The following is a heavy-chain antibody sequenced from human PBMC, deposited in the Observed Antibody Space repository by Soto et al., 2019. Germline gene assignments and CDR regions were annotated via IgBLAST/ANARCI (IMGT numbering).Heavy chain of an antibody. V-gene: IGHV4-59*02. J-gene: IGHJ3*02. CDR2: IH. CDR1: GASVNDYY. D-gene: IGHD3-16*01. Sequence: SETLSLTCTVSGASVNDYYWNWVRQPLGKGLEWIGFIHYNPSLQSRVTMSVDVSQNQFSLRLTSVTAADTAIYYCARWGHPAVKAFDIWGQGTTVPVSS. CDR3: ARWGHPAVKAFDI.